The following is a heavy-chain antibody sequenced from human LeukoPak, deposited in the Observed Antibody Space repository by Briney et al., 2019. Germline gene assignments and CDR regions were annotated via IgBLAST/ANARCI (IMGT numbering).Heavy chain of an antibody. Sequence: ASVKVSCKASGYTFTSYGISWVRQAPGQGLEWMGWISAYNGNTNYAQKLQGRVTMTTDTSTSTAYMELSSLRSDDTAVYYCASTAAGDYFDYWGQGTLVTVSS. CDR3: ASTAAGDYFDY. CDR1: GYTFTSYG. J-gene: IGHJ4*02. V-gene: IGHV1-18*01. CDR2: ISAYNGNT. D-gene: IGHD6-13*01.